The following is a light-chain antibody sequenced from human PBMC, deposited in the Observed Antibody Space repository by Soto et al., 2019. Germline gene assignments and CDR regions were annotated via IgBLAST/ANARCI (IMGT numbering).Light chain of an antibody. CDR2: DAS. CDR3: QQRSNWPPT. CDR1: HIVSSY. Sequence: IVLTQSPATLSLSPGERSTLSCMASHIVSSYLAWYQQKPGQAPRLLIYDASNRATGIPARFSGSGSGTDFTLTISSLEPEDFAVYYCQQRSNWPPTFGQGTKVDI. J-gene: IGKJ1*01. V-gene: IGKV3-11*01.